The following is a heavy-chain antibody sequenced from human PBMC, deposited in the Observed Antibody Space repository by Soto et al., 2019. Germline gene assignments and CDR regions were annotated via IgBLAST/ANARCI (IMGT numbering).Heavy chain of an antibody. CDR2: ISWDGGST. J-gene: IGHJ6*02. Sequence: GGSLRLSCAASGFTFDDYTMHWVRQAPGKGLEWVSLISWDGGSTYYADYVKGRFTISRDNSKNSLYLQMNSLRTDDTALYYCAKGSETDYYGMDVWGQGTTVTVSS. CDR3: AKGSETDYYGMDV. V-gene: IGHV3-43*01. CDR1: GFTFDDYT.